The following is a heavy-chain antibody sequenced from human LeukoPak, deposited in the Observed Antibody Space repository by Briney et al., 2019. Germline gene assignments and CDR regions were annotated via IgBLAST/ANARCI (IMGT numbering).Heavy chain of an antibody. D-gene: IGHD3/OR15-3a*01. CDR2: IKQDGSEK. CDR3: ATSYDMGWLIGY. CDR1: GFTFWDTW. V-gene: IGHV3-7*03. Sequence: GGSLRLSCAASGFTFWDTWMNWVRQVPGQGLEWVANIKQDGSEKFYVASVKGRFTISRDNGKSSLYLQMNSLRAEDTALYYCATSYDMGWLIGYWGQGTLVTVSS. J-gene: IGHJ4*02.